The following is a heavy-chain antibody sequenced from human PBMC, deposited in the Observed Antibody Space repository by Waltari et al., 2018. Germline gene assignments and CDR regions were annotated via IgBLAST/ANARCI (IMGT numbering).Heavy chain of an antibody. CDR3: AKELTGYYYMDV. CDR1: GFPFPRHA. CDR2: IYSGGRT. V-gene: IGHV3-23*03. J-gene: IGHJ6*03. Sequence: EVQLLESGGGLVQHAGSLSLSCAAPGFPFPRHAMSRVRRAPGKGLKWVSVIYSGGRTYEADTVKGRYTISRDNSKNTLYLQRNSLRAEDTAVYYCAKELTGYYYMDVWGKGTTVTVSS. D-gene: IGHD7-27*01.